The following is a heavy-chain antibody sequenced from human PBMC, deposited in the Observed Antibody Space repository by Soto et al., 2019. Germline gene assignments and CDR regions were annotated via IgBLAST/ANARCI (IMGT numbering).Heavy chain of an antibody. CDR1: GSTFRTYG. J-gene: IGHJ4*02. V-gene: IGHV3-21*01. D-gene: IGHD2-2*01. CDR3: ARDESAGSSIRY. CDR2: ISNSGDYI. Sequence: EVQVVESGGGLVQPGGSLSLSCTASGSTFRTYGMNWIRQAQGKGLEWVSSISNSGDYIYYADSVQGRFTISRDNAKNSLYLQMNSLRAEDTAVYFCARDESAGSSIRYWGQGIPVTVSS.